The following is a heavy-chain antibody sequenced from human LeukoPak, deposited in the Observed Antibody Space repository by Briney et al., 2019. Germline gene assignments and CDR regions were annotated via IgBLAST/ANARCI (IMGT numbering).Heavy chain of an antibody. CDR2: IKQDGSEK. D-gene: IGHD6-19*01. J-gene: IGHJ4*02. CDR3: ARIRRGWSRNWDY. Sequence: GGSLRLSCAASGFTFSSYWMSWVRQAPGKGLEWVANIKQDGSEKYYVDSVKGRFTISRDNAKNSLYLQMNSLRAEDTAVYYCARIRRGWSRNWDYWGQGTLVTVSS. V-gene: IGHV3-7*01. CDR1: GFTFSSYW.